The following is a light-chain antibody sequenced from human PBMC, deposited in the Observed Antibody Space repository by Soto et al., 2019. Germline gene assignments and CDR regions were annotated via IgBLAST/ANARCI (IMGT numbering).Light chain of an antibody. Sequence: DIQMTQSPSTLSGSVGDRVTITCRASQTISSWLAWYQQKTGKAPKLLIYQASTLQSGVPSRFSGSGSGTDFTLTISSLQPDDFATYYCQHYNSYSEAFGQGTKVELK. V-gene: IGKV1-5*03. J-gene: IGKJ1*01. CDR2: QAS. CDR1: QTISSW. CDR3: QHYNSYSEA.